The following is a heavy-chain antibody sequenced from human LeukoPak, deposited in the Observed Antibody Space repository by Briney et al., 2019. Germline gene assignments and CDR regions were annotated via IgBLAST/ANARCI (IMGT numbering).Heavy chain of an antibody. CDR2: IIPIFGTA. D-gene: IGHD5-18*01. Sequence: SVKVSCKASGGTFSSYAISWVRQAPGQGLEWMGGIIPIFGTANYAQKFQGRVTITTDESTSTAYMELSSLRSEDTAVYYCARDPLDTAMAFDYWGQGTLVTVSS. CDR1: GGTFSSYA. V-gene: IGHV1-69*05. J-gene: IGHJ4*02. CDR3: ARDPLDTAMAFDY.